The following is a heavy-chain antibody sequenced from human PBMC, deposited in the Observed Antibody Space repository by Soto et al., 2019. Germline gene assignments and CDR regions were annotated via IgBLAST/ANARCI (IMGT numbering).Heavy chain of an antibody. Sequence: PSETLSLTCAVSGGSINTFDFSWSWIRQPPGRGLEWIGSIYQSGRTYYIPSLKSRVTMSLEKSKNQFSLKINSVVAADTAIYYCARGMTIFGVAPGGGVDVWGQGTTVTVSS. CDR1: GGSINTFDFS. D-gene: IGHD3-3*01. CDR2: IYQSGRT. V-gene: IGHV4-30-2*01. CDR3: ARGMTIFGVAPGGGVDV. J-gene: IGHJ6*02.